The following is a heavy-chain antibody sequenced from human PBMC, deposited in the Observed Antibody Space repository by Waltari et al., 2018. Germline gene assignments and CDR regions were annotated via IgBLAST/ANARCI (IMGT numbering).Heavy chain of an antibody. CDR2: INHSGST. D-gene: IGHD6-13*01. Sequence: QVQLQQWGAGLLKPSETLSLTCAVYGGSFSGYYWSWIRQPPGKGLEWIGEINHSGSTNYHPSLKSRVTISVDTSKNQFSLKLSSVTAADTAVYYCARDSSSWYKNTLADYWGQGTLVTVSS. CDR1: GGSFSGYY. CDR3: ARDSSSWYKNTLADY. J-gene: IGHJ4*02. V-gene: IGHV4-34*01.